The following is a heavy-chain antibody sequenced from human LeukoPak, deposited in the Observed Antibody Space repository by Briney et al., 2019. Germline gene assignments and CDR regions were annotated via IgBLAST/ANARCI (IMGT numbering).Heavy chain of an antibody. CDR2: IYYTGST. V-gene: IGHV4-59*01. Sequence: PSETLSLTCTVSGGSISSYYWGWIRQPPGKGLEWIGYIYYTGSTNCNPSLRSRVTTSVDSSKNQFSLKVNSVTAADTAVYYCARGDYFGSGLGDWGQGTLVTVSS. CDR3: ARGDYFGSGLGD. D-gene: IGHD3-10*01. J-gene: IGHJ4*02. CDR1: GGSISSYY.